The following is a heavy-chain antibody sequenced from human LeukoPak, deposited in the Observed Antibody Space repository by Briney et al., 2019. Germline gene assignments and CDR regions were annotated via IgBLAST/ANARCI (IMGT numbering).Heavy chain of an antibody. D-gene: IGHD4-17*01. J-gene: IGHJ2*01. CDR3: AKDTRKRTVTSGWYFDR. Sequence: GRSLRLSCAASGFTFDDYAMHWVRQAPGKGLEWVSGISWNSGSIGYADSVKGRFTISRDNAKNSLYLQMNSLRAEDTALYYCAKDTRKRTVTSGWYFDRWGRGTLVTVYS. CDR1: GFTFDDYA. V-gene: IGHV3-9*01. CDR2: ISWNSGSI.